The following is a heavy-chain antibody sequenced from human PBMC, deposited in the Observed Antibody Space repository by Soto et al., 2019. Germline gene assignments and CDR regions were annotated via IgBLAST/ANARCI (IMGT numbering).Heavy chain of an antibody. CDR1: GFTFSSYE. CDR3: AREFHYFDY. V-gene: IGHV3-48*03. Sequence: PGGSLRLSCSASGFTFSSYEMNWVRHAPGKVLEWVSYISSSGNTIYYADSVQGRFTISRDNAKNSMYLQMNSLRAEDTAVYYCAREFHYFDYWGQGTMVTVSS. J-gene: IGHJ4*02. CDR2: ISSSGNTI.